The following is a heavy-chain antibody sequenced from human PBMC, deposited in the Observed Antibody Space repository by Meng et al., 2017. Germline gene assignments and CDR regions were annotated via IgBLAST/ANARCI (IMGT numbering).Heavy chain of an antibody. CDR2: IWYDGSNK. CDR3: AREAGRDATVVTTPGY. Sequence: GESLKISCAASGFTFSSYGMHWVRQAPGKGLEWVAVIWYDGSNKYYADSVKGRFTISRDNSKNTLYLQTNSLRAEDTAVYYCAREAGRDATVVTTPGYWGQGTLVTVSS. J-gene: IGHJ4*02. D-gene: IGHD4-23*01. V-gene: IGHV3-33*01. CDR1: GFTFSSYG.